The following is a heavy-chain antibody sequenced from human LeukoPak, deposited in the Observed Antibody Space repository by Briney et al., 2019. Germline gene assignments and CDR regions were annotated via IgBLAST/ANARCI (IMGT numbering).Heavy chain of an antibody. Sequence: SETLSLTSTVSGSSISSSSYYWGWTRQPPLKGLEWIGSIYYSGSNYYNPSLKIRVTISEATYKHQLPLKLRSVDAADMAEYYCAAVWYFDYWGQGTLVTVSS. CDR3: AAVWYFDY. V-gene: IGHV4-39*01. J-gene: IGHJ4*02. CDR1: GSSISSSSYY. CDR2: IYYSGSN. D-gene: IGHD3-16*01.